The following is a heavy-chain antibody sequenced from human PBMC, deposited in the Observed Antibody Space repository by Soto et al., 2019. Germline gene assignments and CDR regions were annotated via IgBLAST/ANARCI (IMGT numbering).Heavy chain of an antibody. J-gene: IGHJ4*02. CDR1: NFVFSVYS. D-gene: IGHD3-3*01. V-gene: IGHV3-30-3*01. CDR3: ARDKDQYDLWGGTLDS. CDR2: ISYDGGNK. Sequence: QLVESGGGVVQPERSLKLSCTASNFVFSVYSLHWVRQAPGKGLEWVALISYDGGNKYYADFVKGRFTISRDNSKNTLYLQMNSLRREDTAVYYCARDKDQYDLWGGTLDSWGQGTLVTVSS.